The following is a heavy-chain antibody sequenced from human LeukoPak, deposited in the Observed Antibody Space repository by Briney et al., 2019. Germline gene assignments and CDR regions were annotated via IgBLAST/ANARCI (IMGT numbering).Heavy chain of an antibody. CDR2: ISSGNSYI. J-gene: IGHJ6*03. CDR3: AREGVATLNPYYDMDV. V-gene: IGHV3-21*01. D-gene: IGHD5-12*01. Sequence: GGSLRLSCAASGFTFSTYNINWVRQAPGKGLEWVSSISSGNSYIYYADSVKGRFTISRDNAKNSLYLQMNSLRADDTAVYYCAREGVATLNPYYDMDVWGKGTTVTVSS. CDR1: GFTFSTYN.